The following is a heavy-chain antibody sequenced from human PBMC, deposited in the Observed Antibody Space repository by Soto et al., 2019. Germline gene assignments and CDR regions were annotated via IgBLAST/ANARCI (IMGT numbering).Heavy chain of an antibody. Sequence: PGESLKISCKGSGYRFTSYWIGWVRQMTGKSLEWMGIIYPGDSDTRYSPSFQGQVTISADKSISTAYLQWSSLKASDTAMYYWARQGYCSGGSCPYLLGPAYWGQGTLVNVSS. V-gene: IGHV5-51*01. J-gene: IGHJ4*02. CDR1: GYRFTSYW. D-gene: IGHD2-15*01. CDR2: IYPGDSDT. CDR3: ARQGYCSGGSCPYLLGPAY.